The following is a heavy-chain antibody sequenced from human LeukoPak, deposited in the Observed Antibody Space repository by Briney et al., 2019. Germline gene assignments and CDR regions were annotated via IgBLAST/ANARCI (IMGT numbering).Heavy chain of an antibody. D-gene: IGHD6-19*01. V-gene: IGHV1-2*02. CDR1: GFTFTDSY. Sequence: GASVKVSCKTSGFTFTDSYLHWVRQAPGQGLEWMGWINPNSGGTSYAQKFQGRVTMTRDTSISTAYMELSRLRSDDTAVYYCVRRTSVAGLDYWGQGTLVTVSS. CDR3: VRRTSVAGLDY. CDR2: INPNSGGT. J-gene: IGHJ4*02.